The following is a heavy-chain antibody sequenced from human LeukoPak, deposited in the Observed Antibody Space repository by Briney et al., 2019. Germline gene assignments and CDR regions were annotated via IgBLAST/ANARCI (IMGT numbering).Heavy chain of an antibody. CDR1: GFTFSSYA. V-gene: IGHV3-23*01. CDR2: ISDSGGST. J-gene: IGHJ4*02. D-gene: IGHD3-9*01. Sequence: SGGSLRLSCAASGFTFSSYAMSWVRQAPGKGLEWVSVISDSGGSTYYADSVKGRFTISRDNSKNTLYLQMNSLRAEDTAVYYCAKDSRTYYDILTGPREWPYFDYWGQGTLVTVSS. CDR3: AKDSRTYYDILTGPREWPYFDY.